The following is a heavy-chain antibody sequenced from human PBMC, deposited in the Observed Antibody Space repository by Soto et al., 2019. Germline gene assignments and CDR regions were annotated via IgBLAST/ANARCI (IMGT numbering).Heavy chain of an antibody. D-gene: IGHD2-21*01. CDR1: GFTFSSYE. J-gene: IGHJ4*02. V-gene: IGHV3-48*03. CDR3: ARDQRTPPVLRGAIDH. CDR2: ITSGGTT. Sequence: EVQLVESGGGLVQSGGSLRLSCAASGFTFSSYEMDWVRQAPGKGLEWVAHITSGGTTMYADSVKGRFTISRDNAGNSLHLQMDSLRAEDTAVYYCARDQRTPPVLRGAIDHWGQGTLVTVSS.